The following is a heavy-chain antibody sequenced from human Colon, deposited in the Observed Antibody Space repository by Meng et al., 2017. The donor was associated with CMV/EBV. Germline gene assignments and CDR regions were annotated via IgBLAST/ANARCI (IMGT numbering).Heavy chain of an antibody. CDR2: IKQDGSEK. CDR1: GFTFSSYW. CDR3: AGDDIAGIAAADTFDY. V-gene: IGHV3-7*01. J-gene: IGHJ4*02. Sequence: GGSLRLSCAASGFTFSSYWMSWVRQAPGKGLEWVANIKQDGSEKYYVDSVKGRFTISRDNAKNSLYLQMNSLRAEDTAVYYCAGDDIAGIAAADTFDYWGQGTLVTVSS. D-gene: IGHD6-13*01.